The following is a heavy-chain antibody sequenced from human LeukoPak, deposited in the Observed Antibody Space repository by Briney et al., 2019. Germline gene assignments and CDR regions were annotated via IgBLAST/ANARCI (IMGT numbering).Heavy chain of an antibody. CDR2: INKDVSST. J-gene: IGHJ4*02. CDR3: VSSLGGNDN. Sequence: GGSLRLSCAASGFSVGTNYMSWVRQAPGKGLVWVSRINKDVSSTYYADSVKGRFTISRDNAQNTLYLQMNSLRAEDTAVYYCVSSLGGNDNWGQGTLVSVSS. V-gene: IGHV3-74*01. CDR1: GFSVGTNY.